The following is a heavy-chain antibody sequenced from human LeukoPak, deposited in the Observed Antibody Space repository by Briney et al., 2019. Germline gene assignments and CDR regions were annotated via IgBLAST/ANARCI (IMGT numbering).Heavy chain of an antibody. CDR3: ARGNSSGWYGGFDY. J-gene: IGHJ4*02. Sequence: PSETLSLTCTVSRGSITDNYWSWIRQPPGKGPEWTGYVYYSGGGTNYNPSLKSRVTMSVDTSKNHFSLKLGSVTAADTAVYYCARGNSSGWYGGFDYWGQGILVTVSS. V-gene: IGHV4-59*01. CDR1: RGSITDNY. D-gene: IGHD6-19*01. CDR2: VYYSGGGT.